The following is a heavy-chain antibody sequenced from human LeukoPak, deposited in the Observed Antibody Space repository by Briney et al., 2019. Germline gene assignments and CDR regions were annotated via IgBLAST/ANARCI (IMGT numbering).Heavy chain of an antibody. J-gene: IGHJ4*02. V-gene: IGHV3-30*02. CDR3: ATYRQVLLPFES. D-gene: IGHD2-8*02. Sequence: GGSLRLSCAASGFTFSSYGMHWVRQAPGKGLEWVAFIRYDGSNKYYADSVKGRFTISRDNSKNTLYLQMNSLRAEDTAVYYCATYRQVLLPFESWGQGTLVTVSS. CDR2: IRYDGSNK. CDR1: GFTFSSYG.